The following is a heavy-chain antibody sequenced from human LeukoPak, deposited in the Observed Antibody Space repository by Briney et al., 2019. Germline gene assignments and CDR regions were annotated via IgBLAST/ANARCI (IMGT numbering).Heavy chain of an antibody. Sequence: GRSLRLSCATSGVIFNYYARSWVRQAPGKGLEWVSGISGSDGSTYYADSVKGRFSISRDNSKTTLFLQMNSGRGGETAVEYCAKGGWLEYWGEGTLVSVSS. CDR3: AKGGWLEY. D-gene: IGHD6-19*01. V-gene: IGHV3-23*01. CDR2: ISGSDGST. CDR1: GVIFNYYA. J-gene: IGHJ4*02.